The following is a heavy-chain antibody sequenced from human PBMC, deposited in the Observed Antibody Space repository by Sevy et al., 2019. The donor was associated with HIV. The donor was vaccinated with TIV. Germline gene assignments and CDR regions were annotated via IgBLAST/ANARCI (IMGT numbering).Heavy chain of an antibody. D-gene: IGHD3-22*01. Sequence: SETLSLTCTVSGGSISSGDYYWSWIRQPPGKGLEWIGYIYYSGSTYYNPSLKSRVTILVDTSKNQFSLKLSSVTAADTAVYYCARARHYYDSSGYYYREGFDSWGQGTLVTVSS. CDR2: IYYSGST. CDR1: GGSISSGDYY. V-gene: IGHV4-30-4*01. CDR3: ARARHYYDSSGYYYREGFDS. J-gene: IGHJ5*01.